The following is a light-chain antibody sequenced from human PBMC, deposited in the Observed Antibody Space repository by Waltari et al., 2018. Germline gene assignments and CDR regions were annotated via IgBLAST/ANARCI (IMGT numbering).Light chain of an antibody. CDR1: KDISSC. CDR2: DAS. CDR3: QQLNSYPRT. J-gene: IGKJ2*01. V-gene: IGKV1-9*01. Sequence: IQLTPPRSPFSASVVDRFTITCPAIKDISSCLNWSQQKPGKAPKLLIYDASTLQSGVPSRFSGSVSWTDVTLTISSLQPEDFATYYCQQLNSYPRTFGQGTKLEIK.